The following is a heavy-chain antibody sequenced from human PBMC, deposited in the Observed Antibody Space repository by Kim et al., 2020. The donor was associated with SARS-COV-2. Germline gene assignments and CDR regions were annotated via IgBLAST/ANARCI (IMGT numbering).Heavy chain of an antibody. CDR2: INAGNGNT. V-gene: IGHV1-3*01. J-gene: IGHJ4*02. D-gene: IGHD6-19*01. CDR1: GYTFTSYA. Sequence: ASVKVSCKASGYTFTSYAMHWVRQAPGQRLEWMGWINAGNGNTKYSQKFQGRVTITRDTSASTAYMELSSLRSEDTAVYYCARETVAGSSSARFDYWGQGPLLSVSS. CDR3: ARETVAGSSSARFDY.